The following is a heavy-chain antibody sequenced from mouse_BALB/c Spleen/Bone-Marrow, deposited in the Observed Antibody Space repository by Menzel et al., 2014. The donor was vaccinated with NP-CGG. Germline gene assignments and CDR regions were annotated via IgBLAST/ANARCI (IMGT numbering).Heavy chain of an antibody. Sequence: EVQLVESGGGLVKPGGTLTVSCAASGFTFSDYYMLWIRQTPEKRLEWVAGIRDGGTYSYYPASVKGRFTVSRDKAKSILYLQMSILKFEPTAMYYCARHGDYKYGGFDYWGQGTLVTVSA. CDR2: IRDGGTYS. CDR1: GFTFSDYY. D-gene: IGHD2-14*01. J-gene: IGHJ3*01. V-gene: IGHV5-4*02. CDR3: ARHGDYKYGGFDY.